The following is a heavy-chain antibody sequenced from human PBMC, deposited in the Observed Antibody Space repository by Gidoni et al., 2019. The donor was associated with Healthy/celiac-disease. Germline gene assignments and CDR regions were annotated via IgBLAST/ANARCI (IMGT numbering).Heavy chain of an antibody. CDR3: ARLIAARGGWFDP. D-gene: IGHD6-6*01. CDR2: IYYSGST. J-gene: IGHJ5*02. CDR1: GGSISSSSYY. Sequence: QLQLQESGPGLVKPSETLSLTCTVSGGSISSSSYYWGWIRQPPGKGLEWIGSIYYSGSTYYNPSLKSRVTISVDTSKNQFSLKLSSVTAADTAVYYCARLIAARGGWFDPWGQGTLVTVSS. V-gene: IGHV4-39*01.